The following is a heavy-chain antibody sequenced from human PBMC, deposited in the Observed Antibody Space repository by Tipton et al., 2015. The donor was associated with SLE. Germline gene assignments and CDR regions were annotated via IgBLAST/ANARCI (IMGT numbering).Heavy chain of an antibody. Sequence: SLRLSCAASGFTFSSYGIHWVRQAPGKGLEWVALISYDGSNKYYADSVKGRFTIYRDNSKNTLYLEMNSLRDEDTALYYCAKAEATWDYYYDMDVWGQVTTVPVSS. V-gene: IGHV3-30*18. CDR1: GFTFSSYG. CDR2: ISYDGSNK. D-gene: IGHD7-27*01. CDR3: AKAEATWDYYYDMDV. J-gene: IGHJ6*02.